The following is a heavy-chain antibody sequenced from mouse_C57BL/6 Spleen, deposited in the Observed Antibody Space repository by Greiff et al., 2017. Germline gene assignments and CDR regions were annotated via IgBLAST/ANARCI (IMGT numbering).Heavy chain of an antibody. J-gene: IGHJ1*03. CDR1: GYTFTSYW. Sequence: VQLQQPGAELVMPGASVKLSCKASGYTFTSYWMHWVKQRPGQGLEWIGEIDPSDSYTNYNQKFKGKSTLTVDKSSSTAYMQRSSLTSEDSAVYYCATPHITAVVATGDFDVGGTGTTVTVSS. D-gene: IGHD1-1*01. CDR3: ATPHITAVVATGDFDV. CDR2: IDPSDSYT. V-gene: IGHV1-69*01.